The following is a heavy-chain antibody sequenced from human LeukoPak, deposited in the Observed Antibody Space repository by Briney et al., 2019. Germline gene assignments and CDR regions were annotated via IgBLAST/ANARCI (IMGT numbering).Heavy chain of an antibody. J-gene: IGHJ6*02. V-gene: IGHV1-18*01. Sequence: ASVKVSCKASGYTFTSYGISWVRQAPGQGLEWMGWISAYNGNTNYAQKLQGRVTMTTDTSTSTAYMELRSLRSDDTAVYYCARGLVAGTWNYYYYGMDVWGQGTTVPVSS. CDR1: GYTFTSYG. CDR2: ISAYNGNT. D-gene: IGHD6-19*01. CDR3: ARGLVAGTWNYYYYGMDV.